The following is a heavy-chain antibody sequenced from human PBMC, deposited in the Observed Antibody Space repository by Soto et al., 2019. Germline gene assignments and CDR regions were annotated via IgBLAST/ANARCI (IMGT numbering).Heavy chain of an antibody. CDR3: AKGKANSVFGLDTLFDY. Sequence: PGGSLRLSCAASGFTFSSFEMNWVRQAPDKGLEWVSLISGSGGNTNYADSVRGRFTISRDNSKKTVYLQMNSLRADDTAVYYCAKGKANSVFGLDTLFDYWGQGTLVTVSS. V-gene: IGHV3-23*01. CDR1: GFTFSSFE. D-gene: IGHD3-3*01. J-gene: IGHJ4*02. CDR2: ISGSGGNT.